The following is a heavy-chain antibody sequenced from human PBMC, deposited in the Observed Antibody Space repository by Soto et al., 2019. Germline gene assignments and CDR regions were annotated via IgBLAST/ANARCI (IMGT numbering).Heavy chain of an antibody. Sequence: QVQLVQSGAEVKKPGASVKVSCKASGYTFTTYGINWVRQAPGQGPEWMGWISAYNGNTNYAQKFQGRVTMTTDTPTSTAYMELRGLRFDATAVYYCARDREAARPGWFDPWGQGTLVTVSS. D-gene: IGHD6-6*01. CDR2: ISAYNGNT. CDR1: GYTFTTYG. J-gene: IGHJ5*02. V-gene: IGHV1-18*04. CDR3: ARDREAARPGWFDP.